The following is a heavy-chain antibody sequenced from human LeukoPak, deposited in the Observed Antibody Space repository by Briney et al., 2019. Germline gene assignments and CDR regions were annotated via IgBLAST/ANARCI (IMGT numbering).Heavy chain of an antibody. Sequence: SETLSLTCTVSGGSIGSYYWSWIRQPAGKGLEWIGRIYTSGSTNYNPSLKSRATMSVDTSKNQFSLKLSSVTAADTAVYYCARDDVGATQLLRFGSWGQGTLVTVSS. CDR3: ARDDVGATQLLRFGS. V-gene: IGHV4-4*07. D-gene: IGHD1-26*01. CDR1: GGSIGSYY. CDR2: IYTSGST. J-gene: IGHJ5*01.